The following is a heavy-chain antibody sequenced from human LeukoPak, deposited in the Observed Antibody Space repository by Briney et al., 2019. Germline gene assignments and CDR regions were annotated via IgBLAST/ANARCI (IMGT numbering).Heavy chain of an antibody. D-gene: IGHD3-3*01. V-gene: IGHV1-8*01. Sequence: ASVKVSCKASGYTFTSYDINWVRQATGQGLEWMGWMNPNSGNTGYAQKFQGRVTMTRNTSISTAYMELGGLRSEDTAVYYCAREDYDFWSGYYRSDNWFDPWGQGTLVTVSS. CDR1: GYTFTSYD. J-gene: IGHJ5*02. CDR3: AREDYDFWSGYYRSDNWFDP. CDR2: MNPNSGNT.